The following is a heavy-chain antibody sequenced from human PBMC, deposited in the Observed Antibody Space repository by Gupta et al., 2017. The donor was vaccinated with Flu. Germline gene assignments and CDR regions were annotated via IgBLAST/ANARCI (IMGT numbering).Heavy chain of an antibody. CDR2: ISGSGGST. V-gene: IGHV3-23*01. D-gene: IGHD3-10*01. CDR3: AKVVWFGELTNYYYYYGMDV. J-gene: IGHJ6*02. Sequence: EVQLLESGGGLVKPGGSLRPSCAASGFTFSSYAMSWGXQAPGEXLEWVSAISGSGGSTYYADSVKGRFTISRDNSKNTLYLQMNSLRAEDTAVYYCAKVVWFGELTNYYYYYGMDVWGQGTTVTGSS. CDR1: GFTFSSYA.